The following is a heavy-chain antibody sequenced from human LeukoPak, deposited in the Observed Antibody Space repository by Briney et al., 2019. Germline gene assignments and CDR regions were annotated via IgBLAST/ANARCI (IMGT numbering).Heavy chain of an antibody. CDR1: GGTFSSYA. CDR3: ARGGIGDPLRGDY. Sequence: ASAKVSCKASGGTFSSYAISWVRQAPGQGLEWMGWINTNTGNPTYAQGFTGRFVFSLDTSVSTAYLQISSLKAEDTAVYYCARGGIGDPLRGDYWGQGTLVTVSS. J-gene: IGHJ4*02. V-gene: IGHV7-4-1*02. D-gene: IGHD3-16*01. CDR2: INTNTGNP.